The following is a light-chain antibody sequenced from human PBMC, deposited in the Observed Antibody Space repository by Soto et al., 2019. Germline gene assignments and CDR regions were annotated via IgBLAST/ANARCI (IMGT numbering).Light chain of an antibody. J-gene: IGKJ1*01. Sequence: EIVMTQSPATLSGSPWERVTLSCRASQNILSNLAWYQKKPGQAPRLLIYGASPRATGIPARVSGSGSGTECTRTISDLQSGDFAVYYCQQYSNWPRTFGQGTKVDIK. CDR2: GAS. CDR3: QQYSNWPRT. CDR1: QNILSN. V-gene: IGKV3-15*01.